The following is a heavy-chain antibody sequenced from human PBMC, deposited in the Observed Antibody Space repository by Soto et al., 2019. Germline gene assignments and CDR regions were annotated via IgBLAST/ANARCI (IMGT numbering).Heavy chain of an antibody. CDR1: GFTFSIAW. D-gene: IGHD2-2*01. V-gene: IGHV3-15*01. J-gene: IGHJ4*02. CDR3: TTELYCTSTSCYAGDY. CDR2: IKSKSDGGTT. Sequence: EVQLVESGGGLVKPGGSLRLSCTSSGFTFSIAWMSWVRQAPGKGLEWVGRIKSKSDGGTTDYAAPVKGRFTISRDDSKNTLYPQMNSLKTEDTAVYYCTTELYCTSTSCYAGDYWGQGTLVTVSS.